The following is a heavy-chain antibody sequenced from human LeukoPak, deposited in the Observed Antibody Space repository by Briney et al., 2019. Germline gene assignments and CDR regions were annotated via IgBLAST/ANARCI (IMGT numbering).Heavy chain of an antibody. D-gene: IGHD3-3*01. Sequence: PSETLSLTCTVSGASITSSTYYWGWIRQPAGKGLEWIGQIYPSGSTNYNPSLKSRVTISVDTSKKQVSLKLSSVTAADTAVYYCARGLADSYGMDVWGQGTTVTVSS. V-gene: IGHV4-61*09. CDR3: ARGLADSYGMDV. J-gene: IGHJ6*02. CDR2: IYPSGST. CDR1: GASITSSTYY.